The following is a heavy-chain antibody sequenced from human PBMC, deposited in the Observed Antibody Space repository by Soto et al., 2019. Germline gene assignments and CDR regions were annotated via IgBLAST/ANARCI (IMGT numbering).Heavy chain of an antibody. CDR2: INPGNSET. CDR3: ARPDNNYVAS. CDR1: GHSFINYW. Sequence: GESLKISCQASGHSFINYWIGWVRQLPGKGLEWMAIINPGNSETRYSPAFQGQVTISADRFITTVYLEWSSLKASDTAMYYCARPDNNYVASWGQGALVTVSS. D-gene: IGHD2-15*01. J-gene: IGHJ4*02. V-gene: IGHV5-51*01.